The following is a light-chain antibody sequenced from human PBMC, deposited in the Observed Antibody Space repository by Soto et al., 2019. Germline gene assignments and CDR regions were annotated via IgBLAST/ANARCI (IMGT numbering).Light chain of an antibody. Sequence: EIVLTQSPGTLSLSPGERATLSCRASQSVSSSYLAWYQQKPGQAPRLLIYAASSRATGIPDRFSGSGSGTDFSLTISRMETEDCAVYYCQQYGSSRTFGQGTKVEIK. CDR3: QQYGSSRT. V-gene: IGKV3-20*01. CDR2: AAS. J-gene: IGKJ1*01. CDR1: QSVSSSY.